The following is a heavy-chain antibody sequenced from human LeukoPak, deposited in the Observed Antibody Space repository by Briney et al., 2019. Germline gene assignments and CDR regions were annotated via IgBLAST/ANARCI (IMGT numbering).Heavy chain of an antibody. Sequence: GESLKISCKGSGYSFTSYWIGWVRQMPGKGLEWMGNISPGDSDTRYIPSFQGQFTISADKSITTAYLQWSSLKASDTAIYYCAKRVGGCIDYWGQGTLVTVSS. CDR2: ISPGDSDT. CDR1: GYSFTSYW. D-gene: IGHD6-19*01. CDR3: AKRVGGCIDY. J-gene: IGHJ4*02. V-gene: IGHV5-51*01.